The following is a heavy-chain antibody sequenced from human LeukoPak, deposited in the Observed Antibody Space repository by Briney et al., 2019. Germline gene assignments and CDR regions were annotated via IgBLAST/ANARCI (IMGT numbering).Heavy chain of an antibody. D-gene: IGHD1-1*01. J-gene: IGHJ4*02. CDR1: GFSFSDYA. Sequence: GGSLRLSCAASGFSFSDYAIYWVRQTPGKGLEWVAFIRYDGSNKIYADSVKGRFTISRDNSYNTVYLQMTGLRAEDTAVYYAKDGESGIQWTQGYFDYWGQGTLVTVSS. CDR2: IRYDGSNK. CDR3: KDGESGIQWTQGYFDY. V-gene: IGHV3-30*02.